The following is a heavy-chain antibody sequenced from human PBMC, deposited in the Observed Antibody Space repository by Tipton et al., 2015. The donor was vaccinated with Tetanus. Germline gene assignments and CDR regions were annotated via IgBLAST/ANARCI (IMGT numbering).Heavy chain of an antibody. J-gene: IGHJ4*02. CDR1: GGSVNSGGYY. V-gene: IGHV4-61*08. CDR2: ASYSGSS. Sequence: TLSLTCTVSGGSVNSGGYYWSWIRQPPGKGLEWIGYASYSGSSNYNPSLKSRVTISVDTSKNQFSLNLTSVTAADTALFYCARVDSANDRIDHWGQGTLVTVSS. CDR3: ARVDSANDRIDH. D-gene: IGHD5-12*01.